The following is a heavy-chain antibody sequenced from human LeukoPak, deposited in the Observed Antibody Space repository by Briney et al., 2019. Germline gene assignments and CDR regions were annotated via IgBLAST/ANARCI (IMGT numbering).Heavy chain of an antibody. CDR1: GFNFSHYC. CDR2: ISYNGSDT. Sequence: GGSLRLSCAASGFNFSHYCLHWVRQAPAKGREGVAFISYNGSDTYYADSVKGRFTISRDNSRNTLYLQMDSLRLGATAMYYCARDLVDCGGDCNNFREGGQGTLVTVSS. J-gene: IGHJ4*02. CDR3: ARDLVDCGGDCNNFRE. V-gene: IGHV3-30*04. D-gene: IGHD2-21*01.